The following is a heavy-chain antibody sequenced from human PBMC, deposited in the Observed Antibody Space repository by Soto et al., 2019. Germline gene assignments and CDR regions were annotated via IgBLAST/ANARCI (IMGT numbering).Heavy chain of an antibody. CDR3: ASHQRRPLGDYANNYYYYGMDV. CDR1: GGSISSYY. D-gene: IGHD4-17*01. V-gene: IGHV4-59*01. J-gene: IGHJ6*02. Sequence: QVQLQESGPGLVKPSETLSLTCTVSGGSISSYYWSWIRQPPGKGLEWIGYIYYSGSTNYNPSLKSRVTISVDTSKNQFSLKLSSVTAADTAVYYCASHQRRPLGDYANNYYYYGMDVWGQGTTVTVSS. CDR2: IYYSGST.